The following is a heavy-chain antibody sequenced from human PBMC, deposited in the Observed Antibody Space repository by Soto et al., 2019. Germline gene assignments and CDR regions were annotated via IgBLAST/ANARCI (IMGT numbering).Heavy chain of an antibody. CDR3: ARPHGVSSGWDNWFDS. D-gene: IGHD6-25*01. J-gene: IGHJ5*01. Sequence: GGPLRLSCAASGFTFSSYGMHWVRQAPGKGLEWVAVIYDGSNKYYADSVKGRFTISRDNSKNTLYLQMNSLRAADTAVYYCARPHGVSSGWDNWFDSWGQGTLVTVSS. V-gene: IGHV3-30*03. CDR1: GFTFSSYG. CDR2: IYDGSNK.